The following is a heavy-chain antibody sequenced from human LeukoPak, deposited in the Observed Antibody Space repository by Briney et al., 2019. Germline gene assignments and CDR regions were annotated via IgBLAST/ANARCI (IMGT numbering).Heavy chain of an antibody. CDR1: GFTFNSYW. D-gene: IGHD6-19*01. CDR3: AREGEGQWLVKWFDP. V-gene: IGHV3-7*03. J-gene: IGHJ5*02. CDR2: IKQDGSEK. Sequence: PGGSLRLSCAASGFTFNSYWMSRVRQAPGKGLEWVANIKQDGSEKYYVDSVKGRFTISRDNAKNSLYLQMNSLRAEDTAVYYCAREGEGQWLVKWFDPWGQGTLVTVSS.